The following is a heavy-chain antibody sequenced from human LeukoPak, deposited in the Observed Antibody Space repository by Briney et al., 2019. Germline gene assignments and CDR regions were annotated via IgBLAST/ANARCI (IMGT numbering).Heavy chain of an antibody. V-gene: IGHV4-31*03. J-gene: IGHJ4*02. CDR1: GGSISSGGYY. Sequence: SQTLSLTCTVSGGSISSGGYYWSWIRQHPGKGLEWIGYIYYSGSTYYNPSLKSRVTISVDTSKNQFSLKLSSVTAADTAVYYCARDRASSAAAGSYFDYWGQGTLVTVSS. D-gene: IGHD6-13*01. CDR2: IYYSGST. CDR3: ARDRASSAAAGSYFDY.